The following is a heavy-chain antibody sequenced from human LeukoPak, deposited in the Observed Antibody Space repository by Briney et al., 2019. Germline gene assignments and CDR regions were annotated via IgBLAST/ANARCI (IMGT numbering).Heavy chain of an antibody. Sequence: GGSLRLSCAASGFTFSSYSMNWVRQAPGKGLEWGSSICSSSSYIYYADSVKGRFTISRDNAKNSLYLQMDSLRAEDTAVYYCARDSGSIIVVDPYYYGMDVWGQGTTVTVSS. J-gene: IGHJ6*02. CDR1: GFTFSSYS. V-gene: IGHV3-21*01. D-gene: IGHD2-2*01. CDR3: ARDSGSIIVVDPYYYGMDV. CDR2: ICSSSSYI.